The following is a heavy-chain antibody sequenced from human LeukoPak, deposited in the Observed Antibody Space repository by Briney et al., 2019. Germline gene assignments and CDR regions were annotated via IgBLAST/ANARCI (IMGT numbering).Heavy chain of an antibody. V-gene: IGHV3-30*03. Sequence: GGSLRLSCAASGFTFSDYYMSWIRQAPGKGLEWVAVFTYEGSDRYYADPVKGRFTISRDNSKNTLFLQMNSLRPEDTAVYYCAREADAFDIWGQGTMVTVSS. CDR1: GFTFSDYY. J-gene: IGHJ3*02. CDR3: AREADAFDI. CDR2: FTYEGSDR.